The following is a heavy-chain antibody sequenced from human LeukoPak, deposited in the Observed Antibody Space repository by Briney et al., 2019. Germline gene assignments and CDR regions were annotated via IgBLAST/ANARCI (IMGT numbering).Heavy chain of an antibody. V-gene: IGHV3-15*01. J-gene: IGHJ5*02. CDR2: IKSKTDGGTT. Sequence: GGSLRLSCAASGFTFSNFWMSWVRQAPGKGLEWVGLIKSKTDGGTTDYTAPVKGRFTISRDDSKHTLSLQMDSLKTEDTAVYYCTTGQGSAYAPWGQGTLVTVSS. CDR3: TTGQGSAYAP. D-gene: IGHD5-12*01. CDR1: GFTFSNFW.